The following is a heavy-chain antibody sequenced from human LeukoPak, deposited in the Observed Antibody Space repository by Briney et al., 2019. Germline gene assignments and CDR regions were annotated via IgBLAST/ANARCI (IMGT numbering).Heavy chain of an antibody. CDR3: ARQTGSGLFTLP. D-gene: IGHD3/OR15-3a*01. CDR2: IYYTGNT. J-gene: IGHJ4*02. Sequence: SETLSLTCTVSGASISSSSYYWGWIRQPPGKGLEWIGSIYYTGNTYYNASLKSRVTISIDTSKNQISLRLTSVTVTDTAMYYCARQTGSGLFTLPGGQGTLVTVSS. V-gene: IGHV4-39*01. CDR1: GASISSSSYY.